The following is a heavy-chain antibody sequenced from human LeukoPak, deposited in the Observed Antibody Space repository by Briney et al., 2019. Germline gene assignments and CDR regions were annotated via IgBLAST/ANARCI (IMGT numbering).Heavy chain of an antibody. J-gene: IGHJ6*02. CDR2: ISYDESNK. CDR1: GFTFSNYD. CDR3: AKDIRTIYFYYYGMDV. V-gene: IGHV3-30*18. Sequence: GRSLRLSCAASGFTFSNYDMHWVRQAPGKGLEWVAVISYDESNKYYADSVRGRFTTSRDNSKNTLYLQMNSLRAEDTAVYYCAKDIRTIYFYYYGMDVWGQGTTVTVSS.